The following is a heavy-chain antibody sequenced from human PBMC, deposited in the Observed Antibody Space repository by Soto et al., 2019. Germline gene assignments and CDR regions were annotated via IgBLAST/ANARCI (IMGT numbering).Heavy chain of an antibody. J-gene: IGHJ4*02. CDR1: GYTFTGYY. D-gene: IGHD6-19*01. Sequence: QVQLVQSGAEVKKPGASVKVSCKASGYTFTGYYMHWVRQAPGQGLEWMGWINPNSGGTNYAQKFQGWVTMTRDTSISTAYMELSRLRSDDTAVYYCARGRIAVAPDHGIDFDYWGQGTLVTVSS. CDR3: ARGRIAVAPDHGIDFDY. V-gene: IGHV1-2*04. CDR2: INPNSGGT.